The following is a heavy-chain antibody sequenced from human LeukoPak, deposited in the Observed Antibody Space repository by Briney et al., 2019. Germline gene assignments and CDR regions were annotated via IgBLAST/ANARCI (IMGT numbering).Heavy chain of an antibody. CDR1: GGSISSGDYY. V-gene: IGHV4-30-4*01. D-gene: IGHD3-9*01. CDR3: ARGPLTGILDY. J-gene: IGHJ4*02. Sequence: SQTLSLTCTVSGGSISSGDYYWSCIRQPPGKGLEWIGYIYYSGSTYYNPSLKSRVTISVDTSKNQFSLKLSSVTAADTAVYYCARGPLTGILDYWGQGTLVTVSS. CDR2: IYYSGST.